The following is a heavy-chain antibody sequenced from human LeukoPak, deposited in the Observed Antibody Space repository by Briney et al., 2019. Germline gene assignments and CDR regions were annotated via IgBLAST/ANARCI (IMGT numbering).Heavy chain of an antibody. D-gene: IGHD3-10*01. CDR2: IYYSGSA. CDR1: GGSIRSSTDY. J-gene: IGHJ5*02. CDR3: ARGAPSYYYGSGTRKYNWFDP. Sequence: PSETLSLTCTVSGGSIRSSTDYWGWIRQPPGKELEWIGSIYYSGSAYYNPSLKSRVTISVDTSKNQFSLKLSSVTAADTAVYYCARGAPSYYYGSGTRKYNWFDPWGQGTLVTVPS. V-gene: IGHV4-39*07.